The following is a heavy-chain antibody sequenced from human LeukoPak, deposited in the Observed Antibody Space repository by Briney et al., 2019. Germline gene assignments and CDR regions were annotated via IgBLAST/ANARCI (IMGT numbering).Heavy chain of an antibody. CDR1: GYTFTRHY. CDR3: ARVLGGLAFSTFDY. J-gene: IGHJ4*02. D-gene: IGHD3-16*01. V-gene: IGHV1-46*01. CDR2: INPSGGST. Sequence: ASVKVSCTASGYTFTRHYMHWVRQAPGQGLEWMGIINPSGGSTIYAQKFQGIVTMTRDTSTSTVYMELSSLRSEDTAVYYCARVLGGLAFSTFDYWGQGTLVTVSS.